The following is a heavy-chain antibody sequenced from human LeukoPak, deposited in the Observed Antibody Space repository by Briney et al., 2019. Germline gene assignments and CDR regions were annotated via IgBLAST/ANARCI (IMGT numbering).Heavy chain of an antibody. J-gene: IGHJ4*02. D-gene: IGHD6-19*01. CDR1: GYTFTSCD. CDR2: MNPNSGNT. Sequence: ASVKVSCKASGYTFTSCDINWVRQATGQGLEWMGWMNPNSGNTGYAQKFQGRVTMTRNTSISTAYMELSSLRSEDTAVYYCARGRHSSGWYEPDYWGQGTLVTVSS. V-gene: IGHV1-8*01. CDR3: ARGRHSSGWYEPDY.